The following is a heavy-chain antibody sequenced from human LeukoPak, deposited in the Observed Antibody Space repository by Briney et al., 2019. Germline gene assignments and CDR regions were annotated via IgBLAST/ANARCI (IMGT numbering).Heavy chain of an antibody. CDR1: GGSISSYY. D-gene: IGHD1-26*01. V-gene: IGHV4-59*01. CDR2: IYYSGST. CDR3: ARVARIQVGATKTYYFDY. J-gene: IGHJ4*02. Sequence: SETLSLTCTVSGGSISSYYWSWIRQPPGKGLEWIGYIYYSGSTNYNPSLKSRVTISVDTSKNQFSLKLSSVTAADTAVYYCARVARIQVGATKTYYFDYWGQGTLVTVSS.